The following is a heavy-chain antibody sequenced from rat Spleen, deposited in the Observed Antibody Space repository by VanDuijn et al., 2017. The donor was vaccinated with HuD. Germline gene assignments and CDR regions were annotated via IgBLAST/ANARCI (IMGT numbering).Heavy chain of an antibody. V-gene: IGHV5S13*01. J-gene: IGHJ1*01. CDR1: GFTFSTYG. CDR3: VRQGYLRDWYFDF. D-gene: IGHD2-5*01. Sequence: EVQLVESGGGLVQPGRSLKLSCAASGFTFSTYGMAWVRQAPTKGLEWVASINSGGGNTYYRDSVKGRFTSSRDDGKSTLYLEMDSLRSEDMATYYCVRQGYLRDWYFDFWGPGTMVTVSS. CDR2: INSGGGNT.